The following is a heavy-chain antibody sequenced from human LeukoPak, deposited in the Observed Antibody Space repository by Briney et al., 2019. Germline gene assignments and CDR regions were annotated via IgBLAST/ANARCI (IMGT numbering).Heavy chain of an antibody. D-gene: IGHD6-13*01. J-gene: IGHJ6*02. CDR1: GYTFTNYY. CDR2: INPSGGST. CDR3: ATWGSSRSPLPTMDV. V-gene: IGHV1-46*01. Sequence: GASVKVSCKASGYTFTNYYMHWVRQAPGQGLEWMGIINPSGGSTSYAQNFQSRDTMARGTSTSTVYMELSSLRSEDTAVYYCATWGSSRSPLPTMDVWGQGTTVTVSS.